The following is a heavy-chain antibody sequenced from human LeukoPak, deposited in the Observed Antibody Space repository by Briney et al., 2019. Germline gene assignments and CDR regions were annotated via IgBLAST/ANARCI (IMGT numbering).Heavy chain of an antibody. CDR3: ARGYCSSTSCNYYYHYMDV. V-gene: IGHV4-4*07. Sequence: SETLSLTCTVSGGSISSYYWSWIRQPAGKGLEWIGRIYTSGSTNYNPSLKSRVTMSVDTSKNQFSLKLSSVTAADTAVYYCARGYCSSTSCNYYYHYMDVWGKGTTVTVSS. D-gene: IGHD2-2*01. CDR2: IYTSGST. CDR1: GGSISSYY. J-gene: IGHJ6*03.